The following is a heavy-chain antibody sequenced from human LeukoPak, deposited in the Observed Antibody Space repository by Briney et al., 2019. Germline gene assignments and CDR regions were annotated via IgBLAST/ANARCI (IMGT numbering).Heavy chain of an antibody. CDR1: GGSISSYY. D-gene: IGHD3-10*01. CDR2: IYYSGST. V-gene: IGHV4-59*08. Sequence: SETLSLTCTVSGGSISSYYWSWIRQPPGKGLEWTGYIYYSGSTNYNPSLKSRVTISIDSSKNQFSLKLISMTAADTAVYFCARRAGSGSRDAFDIWGRGTMVTVSS. CDR3: ARRAGSGSRDAFDI. J-gene: IGHJ3*02.